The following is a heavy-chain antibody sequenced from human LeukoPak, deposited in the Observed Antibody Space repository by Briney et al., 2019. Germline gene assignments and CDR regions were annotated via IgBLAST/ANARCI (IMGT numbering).Heavy chain of an antibody. CDR1: GFTFSGYW. J-gene: IGHJ4*02. Sequence: PGGSLRLSCADSGFTFSGYWMYWVSQAPGKGREWVSRIKTDGSSTMYADSVEGRFTISRDNAKNTLYLQMNSLRVEDTAVYYCASGVGRTLRDYWGQGTLVTVSS. V-gene: IGHV3-74*03. CDR3: ASGVGRTLRDY. D-gene: IGHD1-26*01. CDR2: IKTDGSST.